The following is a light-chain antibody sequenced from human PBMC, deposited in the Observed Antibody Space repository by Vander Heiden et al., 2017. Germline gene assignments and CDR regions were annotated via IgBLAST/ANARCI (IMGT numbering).Light chain of an antibody. J-gene: IGKJ3*01. Sequence: EIVLTHSPDFQSVTPKEKVTITCRASQSIDTTLHWYQQKPDQSPKLLIKYASQSVSGVPSRFSGSGSGTDFTLTINGLESEDAATYYCHQSHTLPFTFGPGTKVDIK. V-gene: IGKV6-21*01. CDR2: YAS. CDR1: QSIDTT. CDR3: HQSHTLPFT.